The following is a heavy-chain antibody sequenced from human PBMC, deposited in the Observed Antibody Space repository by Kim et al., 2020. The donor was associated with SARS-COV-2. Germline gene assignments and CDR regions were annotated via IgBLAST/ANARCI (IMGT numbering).Heavy chain of an antibody. V-gene: IGHV7-4-1*02. D-gene: IGHD3-16*02. CDR3: ARVVWGGYRYIDY. CDR2: INTDTGSP. J-gene: IGHJ4*02. Sequence: ASVKVSCKASGYTFTNHAINWVRHAPGRGLEWMGWINTDTGSPTYAPDFTGRFVFSLDTSVSTAYLQIRSLEAEDTALYYCARVVWGGYRYIDYWGQGTLVTVSS. CDR1: GYTFTNHA.